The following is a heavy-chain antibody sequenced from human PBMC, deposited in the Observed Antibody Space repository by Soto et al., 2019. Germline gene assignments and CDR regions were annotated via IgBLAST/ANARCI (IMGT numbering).Heavy chain of an antibody. J-gene: IGHJ6*03. CDR3: AREDIHCSCGRCYGVHMDF. CDR2: IYNDGSGGRI. D-gene: IGHD2-15*01. Sequence: EVQLVESGVDVVQPGGSLRLSCAVSGFSVSSKYMSCVRQAPGKGLEGVSVIYNDGSGGRIYYAESVKGRFTISRDKFENSLFLQINRLRAEDTAVYYCAREDIHCSCGRCYGVHMDFWGKGTTVTVS. CDR1: GFSVSSKY. V-gene: IGHV3-66*01.